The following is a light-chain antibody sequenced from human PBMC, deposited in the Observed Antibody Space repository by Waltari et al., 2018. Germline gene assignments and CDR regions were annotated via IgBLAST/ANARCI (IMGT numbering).Light chain of an antibody. Sequence: DIVMTQSPDSLAVSLGERATINCESSQSVFYSSNNKNYLAWYQQKPGQPPKLLIYWASTRDSGVPDRFSGSGSGTDFTLPISSLQAEDVAFYYCQQYYTTPWTFGQGTKVEIK. J-gene: IGKJ1*01. CDR1: QSVFYSSNNKNY. CDR3: QQYYTTPWT. CDR2: WAS. V-gene: IGKV4-1*01.